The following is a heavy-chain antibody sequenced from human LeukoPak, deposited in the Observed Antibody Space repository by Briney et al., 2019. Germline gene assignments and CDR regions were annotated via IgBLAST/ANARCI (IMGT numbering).Heavy chain of an antibody. J-gene: IGHJ5*02. V-gene: IGHV4-34*01. CDR3: ARGPLFDP. Sequence: SETLSLTCAVYGGSFSGYYWSWIRQPPGKGLEWIGEINHSGSTNYNPSLKSRVTISVDTSKNQFSLKLSSVTAADTAVYYCARGPLFDPWGQGTLVTVSS. CDR2: INHSGST. CDR1: GGSFSGYY.